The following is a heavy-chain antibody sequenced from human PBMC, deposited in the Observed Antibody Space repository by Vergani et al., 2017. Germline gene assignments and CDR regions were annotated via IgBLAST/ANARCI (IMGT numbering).Heavy chain of an antibody. CDR2: ICHTEDT. V-gene: IGHV4-4*03. J-gene: IGHJ4*02. CDR1: GDSISSNNC. Sequence: QVQLQESGPGLVKPPGTLSLTCAVSGDSISSNNCWTWVRQPPGKGLAWIGEICHTEDTKYSPSLKSRVTVSVDESRNLFSLRLNSVIAAYTAVYYCATIGYRRWGYYFDYWVQGMLVTVSS. CDR3: ATIGYRRWGYYFDY. D-gene: IGHD2-2*02.